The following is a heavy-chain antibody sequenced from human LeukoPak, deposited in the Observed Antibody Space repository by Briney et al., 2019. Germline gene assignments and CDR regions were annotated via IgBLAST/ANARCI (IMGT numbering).Heavy chain of an antibody. Sequence: ASVKVSCTASGYTFSSYGISWVRQAPGQGLEWMGWMNAYNGDTNYAQRLQGRVTMTTDTSTSTAYMELTSLTFDDPAVYHCARSQYDSSGYYHSTDYWGQGTLVTVSS. J-gene: IGHJ4*02. D-gene: IGHD3-22*01. CDR2: MNAYNGDT. V-gene: IGHV1-18*01. CDR3: ARSQYDSSGYYHSTDY. CDR1: GYTFSSYG.